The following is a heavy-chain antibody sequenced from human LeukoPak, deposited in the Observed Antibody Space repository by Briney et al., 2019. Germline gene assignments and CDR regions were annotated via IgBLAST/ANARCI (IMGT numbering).Heavy chain of an antibody. Sequence: GGSLRLSCAASGFTFSSYAMSWVRQAPGKGLEWVSAISGSGGSTYYADSVKGRFTISRDNSKNTLYLQMNSLRAEDTAVYYCAKSIGAYCSGGSCYSAVDWGQGTLVTVSS. J-gene: IGHJ4*02. CDR2: ISGSGGST. CDR1: GFTFSSYA. V-gene: IGHV3-23*01. CDR3: AKSIGAYCSGGSCYSAVD. D-gene: IGHD2-15*01.